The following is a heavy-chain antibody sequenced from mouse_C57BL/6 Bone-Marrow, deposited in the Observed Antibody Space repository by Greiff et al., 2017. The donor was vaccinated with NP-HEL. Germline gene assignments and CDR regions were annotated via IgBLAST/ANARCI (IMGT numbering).Heavy chain of an antibody. CDR1: GFTFSDFY. Sequence: EVMLVESGGGLVQSGRSLRLSCATSGFTFSDFYMEWVRQAPGKGLEWIAASRNKANDYTTEYSASVKGRFIVSRDTSQSILYLQMNALRAEDTAIYYCARDSYGYGYFDVWGTGTTVTVSS. CDR3: ARDSYGYGYFDV. V-gene: IGHV7-1*01. D-gene: IGHD2-2*01. J-gene: IGHJ1*03. CDR2: SRNKANDYTT.